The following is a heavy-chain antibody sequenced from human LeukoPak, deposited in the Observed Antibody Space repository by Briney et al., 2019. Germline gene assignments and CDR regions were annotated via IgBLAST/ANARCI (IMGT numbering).Heavy chain of an antibody. Sequence: GGSLRLSCAASGFTFSSYWMHWVRQAPGKGLVWVSRINSDGSSTIYADSVKGRFTISRDNAKNTLYLQMNSLRAEDTAVYYCARVYYDSSGENWFDPWGQGTLVTVSS. D-gene: IGHD3-22*01. V-gene: IGHV3-74*01. CDR1: GFTFSSYW. CDR2: INSDGSST. J-gene: IGHJ5*02. CDR3: ARVYYDSSGENWFDP.